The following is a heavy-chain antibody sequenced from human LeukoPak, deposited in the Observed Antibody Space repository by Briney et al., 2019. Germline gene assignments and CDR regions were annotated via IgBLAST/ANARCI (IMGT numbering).Heavy chain of an antibody. D-gene: IGHD6-19*01. CDR1: GFTFSDSY. Sequence: PGGSLRLSWADSGFTFSDSYMSWIRQAPGKGLEWVSYISSSGGTIYYADSVRGRFTISRDNAKNSLYLQMNSLRAEDTAIYYCARGGTVADPFDYWGQGTLVTVSS. CDR2: ISSSGGTI. V-gene: IGHV3-11*01. CDR3: ARGGTVADPFDY. J-gene: IGHJ4*02.